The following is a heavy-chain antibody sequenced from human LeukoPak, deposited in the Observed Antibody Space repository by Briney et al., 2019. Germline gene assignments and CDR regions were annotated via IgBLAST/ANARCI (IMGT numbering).Heavy chain of an antibody. CDR1: GYTFIAYY. V-gene: IGHV7-4-1*02. J-gene: IGHJ3*02. Sequence: ASVKVSCKASGYTFIAYYIHWVRQAPGQGLEWMGWINTNTGNPTYAQGFTGRFVFSLDTSVSTAYLQISSLKAEDTAVYYCAREWGYYDSTLDAFDIWGQGTMVTVSS. D-gene: IGHD3-22*01. CDR3: AREWGYYDSTLDAFDI. CDR2: INTNTGNP.